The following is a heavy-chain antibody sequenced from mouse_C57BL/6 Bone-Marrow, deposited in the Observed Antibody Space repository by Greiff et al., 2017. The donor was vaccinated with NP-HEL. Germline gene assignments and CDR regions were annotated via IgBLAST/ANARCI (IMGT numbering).Heavy chain of an antibody. V-gene: IGHV1-55*01. CDR3: ARGGYYGSSSAWFAY. D-gene: IGHD1-1*01. CDR2: IYPGSGST. Sequence: QVQLQQPGAELVKPGASVKMSCKASGYIFTSYWITWVKQRPGQGLEWIGDIYPGSGSTNYNEKFKSKATLTVDTSSSTAYMQLSSLTSEDSAVYYCARGGYYGSSSAWFAYWGQGTLVTVSA. J-gene: IGHJ3*01. CDR1: GYIFTSYW.